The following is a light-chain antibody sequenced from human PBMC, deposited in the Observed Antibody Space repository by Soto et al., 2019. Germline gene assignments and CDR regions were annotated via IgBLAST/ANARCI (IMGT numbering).Light chain of an antibody. V-gene: IGKV2-28*01. J-gene: IGKJ5*01. CDR1: RSLLNRNGNNY. CDR3: LQGQQTPVT. CDR2: WGS. Sequence: DIVMTQSPLSLSVTPGEPASISCRSSRSLLNRNGNNYSDWYLQKPGQSPQLLIYWGSNRASGAPDSFSGSGSGTYFTPIISRVEAEDAGFYCLQGQQTPVTFGQGTRLQIK.